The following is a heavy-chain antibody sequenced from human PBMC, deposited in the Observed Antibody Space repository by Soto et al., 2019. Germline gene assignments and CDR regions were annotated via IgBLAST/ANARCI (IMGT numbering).Heavy chain of an antibody. CDR2: IYWDDDK. Sequence: QITLKESGPTLVKPTQTLTLTCTFSGFSVSTSGVGVAWIRQPPGKALEWLALIYWDDDKRYSPFLQSRATIXKXXSKNQVVLTMTNMDPVDTATYYCAHKGGRGAGMDVWGQGTTVTVSS. J-gene: IGHJ6*02. CDR3: AHKGGRGAGMDV. CDR1: GFSVSTSGVG. V-gene: IGHV2-5*02. D-gene: IGHD2-15*01.